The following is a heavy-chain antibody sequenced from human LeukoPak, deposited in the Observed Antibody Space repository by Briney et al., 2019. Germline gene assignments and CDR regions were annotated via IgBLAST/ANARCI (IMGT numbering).Heavy chain of an antibody. J-gene: IGHJ4*02. Sequence: PGGSLRLSCAASGFTFSSYSMNWVRQAPGKGLEWVSYISSSSSTIYYADSVKGRFTISRDNAKNSLYLQMNSLRDEDTAVYYCARDRGYYYDSSDYYYFDYWGQGTLVTVSS. V-gene: IGHV3-48*02. CDR2: ISSSSSTI. CDR1: GFTFSSYS. D-gene: IGHD3-22*01. CDR3: ARDRGYYYDSSDYYYFDY.